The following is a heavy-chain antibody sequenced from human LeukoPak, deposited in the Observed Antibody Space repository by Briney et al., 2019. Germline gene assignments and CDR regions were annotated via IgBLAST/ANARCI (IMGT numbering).Heavy chain of an antibody. CDR1: GFTFSSYA. CDR2: ISYDGSNK. D-gene: IGHD4-11*01. J-gene: IGHJ6*03. V-gene: IGHV3-30-3*01. Sequence: GGSLRLSCAASGFTFSSYAMHWVRQAPGKGLEWVAVISYDGSNKYYADSVKGRFTISRDNSKNTLYLQMNSLRAEDTAVYYCASLYSNYPRYYYYYMDVWGKGTTVTVSS. CDR3: ASLYSNYPRYYYYYMDV.